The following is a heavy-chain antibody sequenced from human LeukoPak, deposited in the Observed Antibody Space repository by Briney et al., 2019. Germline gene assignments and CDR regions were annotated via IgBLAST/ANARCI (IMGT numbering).Heavy chain of an antibody. D-gene: IGHD4-17*01. Sequence: ASVKVSCKASGYTFTGYYMHWVRQAPGQGLEWMGWINPNSGGTKYAQKFQGRVTMTRDTSISTTYMELSSLRSDDTAVYYCARARFSRTTEAFDIWGQGTMVTVSS. J-gene: IGHJ3*02. CDR2: INPNSGGT. V-gene: IGHV1-2*02. CDR1: GYTFTGYY. CDR3: ARARFSRTTEAFDI.